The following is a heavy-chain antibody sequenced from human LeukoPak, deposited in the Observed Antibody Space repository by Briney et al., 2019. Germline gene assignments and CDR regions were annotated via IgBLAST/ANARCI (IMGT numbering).Heavy chain of an antibody. Sequence: RAGGSLRLSCAASGFTFDDYGMSWVRQAPGKGLEWVSGINRNGGSTGYADSVKGRFTISRDNAKNSLYLQMNSLRAEDTALYYCARDLLDFYCSGGSCYLNNWFDPWGQGTLVTVSS. CDR3: ARDLLDFYCSGGSCYLNNWFDP. D-gene: IGHD2-15*01. CDR2: INRNGGST. J-gene: IGHJ5*02. V-gene: IGHV3-20*04. CDR1: GFTFDDYG.